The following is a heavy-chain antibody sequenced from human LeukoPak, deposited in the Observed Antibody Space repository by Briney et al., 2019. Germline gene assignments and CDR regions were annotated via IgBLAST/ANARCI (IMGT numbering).Heavy chain of an antibody. Sequence: GASVKVSCKASGYTFTSYGISWVRQAPGQGLEWMGWISAYNGNTNYAQKLQGRVTMTTDTSTSTAYMELRSLRSDDTAVYCCARGNCSGGSCYPSTEYFQHWGQGTPVTVSS. J-gene: IGHJ1*01. CDR1: GYTFTSYG. V-gene: IGHV1-18*01. CDR3: ARGNCSGGSCYPSTEYFQH. CDR2: ISAYNGNT. D-gene: IGHD2-15*01.